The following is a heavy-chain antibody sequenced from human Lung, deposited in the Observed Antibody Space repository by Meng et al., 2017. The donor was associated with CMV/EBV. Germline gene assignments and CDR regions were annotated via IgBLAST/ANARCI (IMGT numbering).Heavy chain of an antibody. V-gene: IGHV1-8*01. Sequence: SVXVSXXVSGYTFTNHDIHWVRQATGQGLEWMGWMNPTSGNTGYAQKFQGRVTMTRNTSTGTAYMELTSLRSEDTAVYYCASPDRHATNLHYWGQGTLVTVSS. CDR1: GYTFTNHD. D-gene: IGHD5-12*01. CDR2: MNPTSGNT. CDR3: ASPDRHATNLHY. J-gene: IGHJ4*02.